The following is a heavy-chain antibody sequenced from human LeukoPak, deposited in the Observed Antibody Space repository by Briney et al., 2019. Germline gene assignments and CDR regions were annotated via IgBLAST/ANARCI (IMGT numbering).Heavy chain of an antibody. CDR3: ARQRSSGWYRIRYFDY. D-gene: IGHD6-19*01. CDR2: IYNGGII. V-gene: IGHV4-4*07. Sequence: SETLSLTCTVSGDSISRYYWSWIRQPAGKGLEWIGRIYNGGIITYNPSLKSRVTMSIDTSNNQFSLRLRFVTAADTAVYYCARQRSSGWYRIRYFDYWGQGTLVTVSS. J-gene: IGHJ4*02. CDR1: GDSISRYY.